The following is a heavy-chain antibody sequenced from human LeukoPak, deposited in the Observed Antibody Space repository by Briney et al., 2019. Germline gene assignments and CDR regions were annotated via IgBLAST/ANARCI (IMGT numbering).Heavy chain of an antibody. D-gene: IGHD3-22*01. J-gene: IGHJ4*02. CDR3: ARDRGENYDSSGYYDY. CDR1: GFTFSNYY. Sequence: PGGSLRLSCAASGFTFSNYYMSWIRQAPGKGLEWISYISGSSSYANYPDSVKGRFTISRDNAKKSLYLQMTSLGGEDTAVYYCARDRGENYDSSGYYDYWGQGTLVTVSS. V-gene: IGHV3-11*06. CDR2: ISGSSSYA.